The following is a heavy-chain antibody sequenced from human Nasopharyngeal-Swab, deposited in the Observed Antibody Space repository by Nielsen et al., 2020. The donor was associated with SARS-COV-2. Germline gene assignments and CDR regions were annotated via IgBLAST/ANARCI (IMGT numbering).Heavy chain of an antibody. V-gene: IGHV1-18*04. CDR1: GYIFTSYG. D-gene: IGHD6-6*01. Sequence: ASVKVSCKASGYIFTSYGISWVRQAPGQGLEWMGWISAYNGNTNYAQKLQGRVTMTTDTSTSTAYMELRSLRSDDTAVYYCARAQRWAARRDFDYWGQGTLVTVSS. CDR2: ISAYNGNT. CDR3: ARAQRWAARRDFDY. J-gene: IGHJ4*02.